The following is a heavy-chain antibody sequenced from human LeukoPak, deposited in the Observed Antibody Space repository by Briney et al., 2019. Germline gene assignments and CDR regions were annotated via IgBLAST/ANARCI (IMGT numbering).Heavy chain of an antibody. CDR3: ARIHCGGDCYDYYCGMDV. Sequence: SETLSLTCTVSGGSISSSSYYWGWIRQPPGKGLEWIGSIYYSGSTYYNPSLKSRVTISVDTSKNQFSLKLSSVTAADTAVYYCARIHCGGDCYDYYCGMDVWGQGTTVTVSS. D-gene: IGHD2-21*02. V-gene: IGHV4-39*01. CDR1: GGSISSSSYY. CDR2: IYYSGST. J-gene: IGHJ6*02.